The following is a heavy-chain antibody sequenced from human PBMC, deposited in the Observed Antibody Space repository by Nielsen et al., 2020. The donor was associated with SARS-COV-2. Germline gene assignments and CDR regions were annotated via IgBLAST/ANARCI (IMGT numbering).Heavy chain of an antibody. V-gene: IGHV3-43*02. Sequence: GESLKISCAASGFTFDDYAMHWVRQAPGKGLEWVSLISGDGGSTYYADSVKGRFTISRDNAKNSLYLQMNSLRAEDTAVYYCARVGRWLQATGLADYWGQGTLVTVSS. J-gene: IGHJ4*02. CDR2: ISGDGGST. CDR1: GFTFDDYA. CDR3: ARVGRWLQATGLADY. D-gene: IGHD5-24*01.